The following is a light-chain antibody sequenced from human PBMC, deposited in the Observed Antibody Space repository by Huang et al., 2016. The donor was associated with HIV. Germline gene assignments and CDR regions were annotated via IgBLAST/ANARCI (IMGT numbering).Light chain of an antibody. J-gene: IGKJ4*02. CDR3: HQRAGWPL. Sequence: EVVLTQSPATLSLSPGERATLSCRASQTMSSYLAWYQHKPGQPPRLLVYDTSKSATGIPARCSGSGSGTDFTLTISSLEPEDFAVYYCHQRAGWPLFGGGTKVEIK. CDR1: QTMSSY. CDR2: DTS. V-gene: IGKV3-11*01.